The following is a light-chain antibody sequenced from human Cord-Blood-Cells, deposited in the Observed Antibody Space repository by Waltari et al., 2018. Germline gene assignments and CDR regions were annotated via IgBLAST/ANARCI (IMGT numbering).Light chain of an antibody. CDR3: QQSYSTPLT. CDR1: QSISSY. CDR2: AAS. J-gene: IGKJ4*01. V-gene: IGKV1-39*01. Sequence: DIQMTQSPSSLSASVGDRVTITCRASQSISSYLHWYQQKPGNAPKLLIYAASSLQSGVPSRFSGSGSGTDFTLTISSLQPEDFATYYCQQSYSTPLTFGGGTKVEIK.